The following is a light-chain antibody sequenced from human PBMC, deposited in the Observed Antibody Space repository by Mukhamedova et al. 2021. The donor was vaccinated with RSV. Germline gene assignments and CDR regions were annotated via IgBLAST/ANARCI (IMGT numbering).Light chain of an antibody. V-gene: IGKV1-NL1*01. CDR3: QQSGT. J-gene: IGKJ2*01. CDR2: AAS. Sequence: LLLYAASRLESGVLSRFSGSGSGTVYTLTISSLQPEDFATYYCQQSGTFGQATTLEIK.